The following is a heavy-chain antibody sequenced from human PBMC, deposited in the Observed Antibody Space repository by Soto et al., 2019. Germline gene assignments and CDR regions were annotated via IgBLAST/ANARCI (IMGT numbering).Heavy chain of an antibody. D-gene: IGHD4-17*01. CDR1: GGSISSGDYY. CDR2: MYDSGRT. J-gene: IGHJ6*02. CDR3: ARDRGDDYYYGMDV. V-gene: IGHV4-30-4*01. Sequence: QVHLQESGPGLVKPSQALSLTCTVSGGSISSGDYYWSWIRPPPGKGLEWIGYMYDSGRTYYNPSLKSRLTISVDTSKNQFSLNLSSVTAADTAVYYCARDRGDDYYYGMDVWGQGTTVTVTS.